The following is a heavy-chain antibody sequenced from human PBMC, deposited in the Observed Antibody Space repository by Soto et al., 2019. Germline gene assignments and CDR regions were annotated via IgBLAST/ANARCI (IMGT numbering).Heavy chain of an antibody. J-gene: IGHJ5*02. D-gene: IGHD2-8*02. V-gene: IGHV1-46*03. CDR1: GYTFISYY. CDR2: INPSGGTT. CDR3: ARSWWGTDRLMAYNLLGP. Sequence: QVQLVQSGAEVKKPGASVKVSCKASGYTFISYYTHWVRQAPGQGFEWMGMINPSGGTTNYAQKFQGRVTRTRDTSTSTVYMEFSSLMSEETAVYFCARSWWGTDRLMAYNLLGPWGQGPLVTVSS.